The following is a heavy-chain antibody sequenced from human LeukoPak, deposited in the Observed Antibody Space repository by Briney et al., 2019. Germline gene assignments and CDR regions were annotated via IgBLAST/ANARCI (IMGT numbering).Heavy chain of an antibody. V-gene: IGHV1-46*01. CDR2: INPSGGST. CDR1: GYTFTSYY. CDR3: ARYREVGATPSLVPSHDAFDI. Sequence: ASVKVSCKASGYTFTSYYMHWVRQAPGQGLEWMGIINPSGGSTSYAQKFQGRVTMTTDTSTSTAYMELRSLRSDDTAVYYCARYREVGATPSLVPSHDAFDIWGQGTMVTVSS. D-gene: IGHD1-26*01. J-gene: IGHJ3*02.